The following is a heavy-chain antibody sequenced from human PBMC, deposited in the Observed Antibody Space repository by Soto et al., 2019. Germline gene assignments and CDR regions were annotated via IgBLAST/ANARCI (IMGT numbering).Heavy chain of an antibody. V-gene: IGHV3-48*01. Sequence: GGSLRLSCAASGFTFSSYSMNWVRQAPGKGLEWVSYISSSSSTIYYTDSVKGRFTISKDNAKNSLYLQMNSLRAEDTAVYYCAYSWYDAFDIWGQGTMVTVSS. CDR1: GFTFSSYS. CDR3: AYSWYDAFDI. D-gene: IGHD6-13*01. J-gene: IGHJ3*02. CDR2: ISSSSSTI.